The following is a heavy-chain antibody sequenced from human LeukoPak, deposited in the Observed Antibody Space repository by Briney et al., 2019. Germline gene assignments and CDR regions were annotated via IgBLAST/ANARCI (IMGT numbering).Heavy chain of an antibody. CDR2: ISSSSSYI. J-gene: IGHJ4*02. CDR1: GFTFSSYS. D-gene: IGHD2-15*01. V-gene: IGHV3-21*01. Sequence: GGSLRLSCAASGFTFSSYSMNCVRQAPGEGLEWVSSISSSSSYIYYADSVKGRFTISRDNAKNSLYLQMNSLRAEDTAVYYCARERVYCSGGSCYGGGANNWGQGTLVTVSS. CDR3: ARERVYCSGGSCYGGGANN.